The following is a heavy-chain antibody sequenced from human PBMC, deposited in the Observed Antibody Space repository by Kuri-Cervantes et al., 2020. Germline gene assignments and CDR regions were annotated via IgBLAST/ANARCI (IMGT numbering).Heavy chain of an antibody. CDR2: ISYDGSNK. CDR3: ARVSGEWFGPMDV. D-gene: IGHD3-3*01. CDR1: GFTFSSYA. V-gene: IGHV3-30-3*01. Sequence: GESLKISCAASGFTFSSYAMHWVRQAPGKGLEWVAVISYDGSNKYYADSVKGRFTISRDNSKNTLYLQMNSLRDEDTAVYYCARVSGEWFGPMDVWGQGTTVTVSS. J-gene: IGHJ6*02.